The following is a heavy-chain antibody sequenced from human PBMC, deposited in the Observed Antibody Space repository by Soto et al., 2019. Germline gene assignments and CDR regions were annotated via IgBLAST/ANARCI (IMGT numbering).Heavy chain of an antibody. CDR1: GFTFSSYA. J-gene: IGHJ4*02. Sequence: EVQLLESGGGLVQPGGSLRLSCAASGFTFSSYAMSWVRQAPGKGLEWVSAISGSGGSTYYADSVKGRFTISRDNSKNTLYLQMNSLRAEDTAVYYCAKAEVTMIVVIRGGHFDYRGQGTLVTVSS. D-gene: IGHD3-22*01. V-gene: IGHV3-23*01. CDR3: AKAEVTMIVVIRGGHFDY. CDR2: ISGSGGST.